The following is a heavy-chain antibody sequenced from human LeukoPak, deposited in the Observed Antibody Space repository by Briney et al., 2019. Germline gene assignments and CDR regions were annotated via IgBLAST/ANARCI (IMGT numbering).Heavy chain of an antibody. D-gene: IGHD6-19*01. V-gene: IGHV3-53*01. Sequence: PGGSLRLSCAASGFTVSSNYMSWVRQAPGKGLEWVSVIYSGGSTYYADSVKGRFTISRDNSKNTLYLQMNSLRAEDTAVYYCAGDRGQWLPLGGMDVWGQGTTVTVSS. CDR1: GFTVSSNY. J-gene: IGHJ6*02. CDR3: AGDRGQWLPLGGMDV. CDR2: IYSGGST.